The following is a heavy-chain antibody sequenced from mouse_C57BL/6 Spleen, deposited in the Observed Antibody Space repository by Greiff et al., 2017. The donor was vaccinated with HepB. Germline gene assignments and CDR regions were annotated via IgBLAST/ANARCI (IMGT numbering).Heavy chain of an antibody. CDR3: ASSLLRYWYFDV. Sequence: VKLEESGPGLVQPSQSLSITCTVSGFSLTSYGVHWVRQSPGKGLEWLGVIWSGGSTDYNAAFISRLSISKDNSKSQVFFKMNSLQADDTAIYYCASSLLRYWYFDVWGTGTTVTVSS. CDR2: IWSGGST. J-gene: IGHJ1*03. CDR1: GFSLTSYG. V-gene: IGHV2-2*01. D-gene: IGHD1-2*01.